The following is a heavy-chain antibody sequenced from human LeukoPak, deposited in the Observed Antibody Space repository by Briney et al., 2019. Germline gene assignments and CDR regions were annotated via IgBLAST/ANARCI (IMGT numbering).Heavy chain of an antibody. J-gene: IGHJ4*02. V-gene: IGHV3-33*01. CDR2: IWYDGSNK. CDR1: GFTFSSYG. CDR3: ARDSGYGYNTFPTADY. Sequence: PGRSLRPSCLSSGFTFSSYGMHWVRQAPGKGLEWVAFIWYDGSNKYFADSVKGRFTISRDNSENTLYLQMSSLRAEDTALYYCARDSGYGYNTFPTADYWGQGILVTVSS. D-gene: IGHD5-24*01.